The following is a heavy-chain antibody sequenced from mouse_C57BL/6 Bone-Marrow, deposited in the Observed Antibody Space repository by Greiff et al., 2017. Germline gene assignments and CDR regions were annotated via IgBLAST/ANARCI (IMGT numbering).Heavy chain of an antibody. Sequence: EVQGVESGGGLVQPGESLKLSCESNEYEIPSHDMSWVRKTPEKRLELVAAINSDGGSTYYPDPMERRFIISRDNTKKTLYLQMSSLWSEDTALYYCARLGPYDYDGAYWGQGTLVTVSA. CDR2: INSDGGST. CDR1: EYEIPSHD. V-gene: IGHV5-2*01. D-gene: IGHD2-4*01. J-gene: IGHJ3*01. CDR3: ARLGPYDYDGAY.